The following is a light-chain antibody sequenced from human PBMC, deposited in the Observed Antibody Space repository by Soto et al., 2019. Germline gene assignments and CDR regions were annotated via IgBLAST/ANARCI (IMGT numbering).Light chain of an antibody. CDR3: QQYSIWRT. J-gene: IGKJ1*01. CDR1: QSVSSN. Sequence: IVMTQSPATLSVSPGERATLSCRASQSVSSNLAWYQQKPGQAPRLLIYGASTRATGIPARFSGSGSGTEFTLTISSLQSEDFAVYYCQQYSIWRTFGQGTKVDNK. V-gene: IGKV3-15*01. CDR2: GAS.